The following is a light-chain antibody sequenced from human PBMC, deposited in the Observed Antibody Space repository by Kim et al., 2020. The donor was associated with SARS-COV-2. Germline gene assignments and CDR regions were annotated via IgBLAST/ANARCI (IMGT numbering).Light chain of an antibody. CDR3: SSYTTNDAEI. CDR1: KSDIGTYDY. Sequence: QSALSQPASVSGSPGESITFSCTGSKSDIGTYDYVYWYQQYPGKAPKLMLYDISNRAAGVPRRFSGSKSGNTASLTISGLQAEDEATYYCSSYTTNDAEIFGRGTQLTVL. V-gene: IGLV2-14*03. J-gene: IGLJ2*01. CDR2: DIS.